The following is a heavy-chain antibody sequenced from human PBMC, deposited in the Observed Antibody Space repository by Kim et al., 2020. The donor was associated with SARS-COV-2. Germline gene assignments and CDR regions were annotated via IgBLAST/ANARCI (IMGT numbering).Heavy chain of an antibody. V-gene: IGHV4-59*01. Sequence: SETLSLTCTVSGGSISSYYWSWIRQPPGKGLEWIGYIYYSGSTNYNPSLKSRVTISADTSKNQFSLKLSSVTAADTVVYYCARVYRYSYGMDVWGQGTTVTVSS. CDR2: IYYSGST. CDR1: GGSISSYY. CDR3: ARVYRYSYGMDV. J-gene: IGHJ6*02. D-gene: IGHD2-15*01.